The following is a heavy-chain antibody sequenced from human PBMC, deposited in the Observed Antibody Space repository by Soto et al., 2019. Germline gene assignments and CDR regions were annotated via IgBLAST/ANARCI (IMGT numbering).Heavy chain of an antibody. D-gene: IGHD2-15*01. Sequence: QVQLQESGPGLVKPSQTLSLTCTVSGGSISSGGYYWSWIRQHPGKGLEWIGYIYYSGSTYYNPSLKSRVTISVDTSKIQFSLKLSSVTAADTAVYYCAIDAWLGYCSGGSCLAGFDYWGQGNLVTVSS. V-gene: IGHV4-31*03. J-gene: IGHJ4*02. CDR2: IYYSGST. CDR1: GGSISSGGYY. CDR3: AIDAWLGYCSGGSCLAGFDY.